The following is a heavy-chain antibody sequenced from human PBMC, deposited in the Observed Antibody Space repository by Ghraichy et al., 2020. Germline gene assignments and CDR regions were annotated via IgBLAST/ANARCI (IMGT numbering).Heavy chain of an antibody. CDR2: IYLDDDK. V-gene: IGHV2-5*02. D-gene: IGHD6-13*01. J-gene: IGHJ3*02. CDR3: AHSSAGCVAFDI. Sequence: QPPGKALEWLALIYLDDDKRYSPSLKYRLSITKNTSKNQVVLTMTNFDRVDSATYYCAHSSAGCVAFDIWGKGTLVTVSS.